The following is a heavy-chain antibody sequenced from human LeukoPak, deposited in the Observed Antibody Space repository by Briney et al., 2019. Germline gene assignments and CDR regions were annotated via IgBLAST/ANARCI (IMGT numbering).Heavy chain of an antibody. CDR2: ISGSGGST. Sequence: PGGTLRLSCAASGFTFSSYGMSWVRQAPGKGLEWVSAISGSGGSTYYADSVKGRFTISRDNSKNTLYLQMNSLRAEDTAVYYCARGSRGYYYDFDYWGQGTLVTVSS. CDR1: GFTFSSYG. D-gene: IGHD3-22*01. CDR3: ARGSRGYYYDFDY. J-gene: IGHJ4*02. V-gene: IGHV3-23*01.